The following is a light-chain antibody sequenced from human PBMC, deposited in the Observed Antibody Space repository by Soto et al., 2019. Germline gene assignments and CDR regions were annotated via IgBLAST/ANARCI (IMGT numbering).Light chain of an antibody. J-gene: IGKJ1*01. CDR3: QHYNSYSEA. CDR1: QTISSW. V-gene: IGKV1-5*03. Sequence: DIHITHSPSTLSVSVVDRVTITCRASQTISSWLAWYQQKPGKAPKLLIYKASTLKSGVPSRFSGSGSGTEFTLTISSLQPHDFATYYCQHYNSYSEAFGQGTKVDIK. CDR2: KAS.